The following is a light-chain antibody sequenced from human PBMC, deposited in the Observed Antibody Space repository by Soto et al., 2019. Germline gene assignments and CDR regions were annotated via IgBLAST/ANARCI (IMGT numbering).Light chain of an antibody. J-gene: IGKJ2*01. V-gene: IGKV3-15*01. CDR1: QSVGSN. Sequence: EIVMTQSPATLSVSPGERASLSCRASQSVGSNLAWYQQTAGQAPRLLIYGASTRATGIPARFSGGGSGTEFTLTISSLQSKDFAVYSCQQYTNWPYTFGQGTKLEIK. CDR2: GAS. CDR3: QQYTNWPYT.